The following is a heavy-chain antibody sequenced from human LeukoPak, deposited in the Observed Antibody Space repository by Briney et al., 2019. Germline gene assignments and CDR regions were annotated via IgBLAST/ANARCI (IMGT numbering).Heavy chain of an antibody. J-gene: IGHJ4*02. CDR3: ARSFPGTYGGLHYFDF. CDR2: LYYGGST. V-gene: IGHV4-39*01. CDR1: GGSISSSSYY. D-gene: IGHD3-10*01. Sequence: SETLSLTCTVSGGSISSSSYYWGWIRQPPGKGLEWIGTLYYGGSTYYNPSFKSRVTISVDTSKNQFSLKLNSVTAADTAVYYCARSFPGTYGGLHYFDFWGQGTLVTVSS.